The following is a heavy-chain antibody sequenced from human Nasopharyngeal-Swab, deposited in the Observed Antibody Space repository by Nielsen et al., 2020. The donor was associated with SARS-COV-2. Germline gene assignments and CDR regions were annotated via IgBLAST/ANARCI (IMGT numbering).Heavy chain of an antibody. CDR3: ARGFIVATIFHYYYYMDV. V-gene: IGHV1-8*01. Sequence: WVRQAPGQGLEWLGWMNPNSGNTGYAQKFQGRGTMTRNTSISTAYMELSSLRSEDTAVYYCARGFIVATIFHYYYYMDVWGKGTTVTVSS. J-gene: IGHJ6*03. CDR2: MNPNSGNT. D-gene: IGHD5-12*01.